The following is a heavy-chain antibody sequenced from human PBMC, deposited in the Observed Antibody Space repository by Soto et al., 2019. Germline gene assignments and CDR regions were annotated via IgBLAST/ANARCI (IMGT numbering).Heavy chain of an antibody. CDR2: IYHSGST. J-gene: IGHJ3*02. CDR3: ARGRVEYNLNAFDI. D-gene: IGHD6-6*01. V-gene: IGHV4-38-2*01. CDR1: GYSISSGYY. Sequence: SETRSRTCAVSGYSISSGYYWCWIRQPPGKGLEWIGSIYHSGSTYYNPSLKSRVTISVDTSKNQFSLKLSSVTAADTAVYYCARGRVEYNLNAFDIWGQGTMVTVSS.